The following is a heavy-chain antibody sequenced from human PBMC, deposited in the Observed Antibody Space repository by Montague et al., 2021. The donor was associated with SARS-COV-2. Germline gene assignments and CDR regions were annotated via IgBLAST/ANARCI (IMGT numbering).Heavy chain of an antibody. J-gene: IGHJ4*02. V-gene: IGHV4-61*01. Sequence: SETLSLTCSVSGVSISSGSYYWSWVRQPPGKGLEWIGYVYHTGSTNYNPSLKSRVTLSIDTSKNQLSLNLTSVTAADTAVYYCVREKYYFDDSGFKWGQGSLVTV. CDR1: GVSISSGSYY. D-gene: IGHD3-22*01. CDR3: VREKYYFDDSGFK. CDR2: VYHTGST.